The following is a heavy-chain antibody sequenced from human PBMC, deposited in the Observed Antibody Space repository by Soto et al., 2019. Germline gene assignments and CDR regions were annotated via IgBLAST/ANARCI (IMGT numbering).Heavy chain of an antibody. CDR2: TYYRSKWDY. Sequence: QVHLQQSGPGLVKPSQTLSLTCAISGDSVSSNSATWNWLRQSPSRGLEWLGRTYYRSKWDYEYAISVRXRXTXNXXTSKNQLSLQMNSVTPEDTAVYYCARGGTVAAMDVWGQGTTVTVSS. J-gene: IGHJ6*02. CDR1: GDSVSSNSAT. V-gene: IGHV6-1*01. D-gene: IGHD6-19*01. CDR3: ARGGTVAAMDV.